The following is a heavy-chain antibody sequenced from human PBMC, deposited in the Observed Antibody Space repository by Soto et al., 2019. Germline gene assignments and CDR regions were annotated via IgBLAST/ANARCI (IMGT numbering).Heavy chain of an antibody. D-gene: IGHD3-10*01. V-gene: IGHV1-69*02. Sequence: SVKVSCKASGGTFSSYTISWVRQAPGQGLEWMGRIIPILGIANYAQKFQGRVTITADKSTSTAYMELSSLRSEDTAVYYCARMGTMVRGGTVGFDIWGQGTMVTVSS. CDR1: GGTFSSYT. CDR3: ARMGTMVRGGTVGFDI. J-gene: IGHJ3*02. CDR2: IIPILGIA.